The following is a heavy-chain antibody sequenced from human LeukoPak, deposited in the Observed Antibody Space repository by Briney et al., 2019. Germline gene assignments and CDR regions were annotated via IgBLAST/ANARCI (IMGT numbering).Heavy chain of an antibody. V-gene: IGHV4-59*08. Sequence: SETLSLTCTVSGGSISPYYWSWIRQPPGKGLEWIGYIFYSGGSNYNPSLKSRVTISVDTSKNHFSLKLSSVTAADTAVYYCARLGSTFDIWGQGTMVTVSS. CDR1: GGSISPYY. D-gene: IGHD2-2*01. CDR3: ARLGSTFDI. CDR2: IFYSGGS. J-gene: IGHJ3*02.